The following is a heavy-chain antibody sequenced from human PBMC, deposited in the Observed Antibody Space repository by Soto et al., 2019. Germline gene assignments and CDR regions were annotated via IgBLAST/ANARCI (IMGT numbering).Heavy chain of an antibody. J-gene: IGHJ4*02. CDR1: GYTFTSYA. V-gene: IGHV1-3*01. CDR3: ARAPEEMAIFDY. Sequence: GASVKVSCKASGYTFTSYAMHWVRQAPGQRLEWMGWINAGNGNTKYSQKFQGRVTITRDTSASTAYMELSSLRSEDTAVYYCARAPEEMAIFDYWGQGTLVTVSS. CDR2: INAGNGNT.